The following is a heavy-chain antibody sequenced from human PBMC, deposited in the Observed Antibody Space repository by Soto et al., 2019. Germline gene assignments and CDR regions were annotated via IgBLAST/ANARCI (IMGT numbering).Heavy chain of an antibody. CDR1: GFTFSSYA. Sequence: VWSLRLSCAASGFTFSSYAMSWVRQAPGKGLEWVSGISGSGGSTYYADSVKGRFTISRDNSKNTLYLQMNSLRAEDTAVYFCARDSRYLPAAGRLSYLHYWGPGTMVTVSA. CDR2: ISGSGGST. CDR3: ARDSRYLPAAGRLSYLHY. V-gene: IGHV3-23*01. D-gene: IGHD2-2*01. J-gene: IGHJ4*02.